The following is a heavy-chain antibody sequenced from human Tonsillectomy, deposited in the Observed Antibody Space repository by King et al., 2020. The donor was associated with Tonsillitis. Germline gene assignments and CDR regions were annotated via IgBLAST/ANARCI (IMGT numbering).Heavy chain of an antibody. CDR3: AHRLYYYDSSGYYVDY. CDR2: IYWNDDK. V-gene: IGHV2-5*01. Sequence: QFTLKESGPTLVKPTQTLTLTCTFSGFSLSTSGVGVGWIRQPPGKALEWLALIYWNDDKRYSPSLKSRLTITKDTSKNQVVLTMTNMEPVDTATYYCAHRLYYYDSSGYYVDYWGQGTLVTVSS. D-gene: IGHD3-22*01. CDR1: GFSLSTSGVG. J-gene: IGHJ4*02.